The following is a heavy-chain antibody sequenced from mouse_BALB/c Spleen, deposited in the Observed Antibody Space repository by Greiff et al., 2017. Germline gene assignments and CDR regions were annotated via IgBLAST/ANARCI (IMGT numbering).Heavy chain of an antibody. D-gene: IGHD4-1*01. CDR2: ISSGSSTI. CDR1: GFTFSSFG. V-gene: IGHV5-17*02. J-gene: IGHJ4*01. Sequence: EVQGVESGGDLVKPGGSLKLSCAASGFTFSSFGMHWVRQAPEKGLEWVAYISSGSSTIYYADTVKGRFTISRDNPKNTLFLQMTSLRSEDTAMYYCARWDWDGAMDYWGQGTSVTVS. CDR3: ARWDWDGAMDY.